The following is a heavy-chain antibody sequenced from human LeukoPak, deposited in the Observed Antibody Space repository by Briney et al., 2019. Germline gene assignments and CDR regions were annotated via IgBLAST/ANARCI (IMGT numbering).Heavy chain of an antibody. J-gene: IGHJ6*02. CDR3: ARYHYYDSSGYYYGAENYYGMDV. D-gene: IGHD3-22*01. Sequence: GGSLRLSCAASGFTFSSYAMSWVRQAPGKGLEWVSAISGSGGSTYYADSVKGRFTISRDNAKNSLYLQMNSLRAEDTAVYYCARYHYYDSSGYYYGAENYYGMDVWGQGTMVTVSS. V-gene: IGHV3-23*01. CDR1: GFTFSSYA. CDR2: ISGSGGST.